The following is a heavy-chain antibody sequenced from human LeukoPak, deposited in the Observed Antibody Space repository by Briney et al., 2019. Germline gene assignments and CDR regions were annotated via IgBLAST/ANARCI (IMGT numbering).Heavy chain of an antibody. Sequence: ASVKVSCKASGYTFTSYGISWVRQAPGQGLEWMGWMSAYNGNTNYAQKLQGRVTMTTDTSTSTAYMELRSLRSDDTAVYYCAREDCSGGSCYFFDPWGQGTLVTVSS. V-gene: IGHV1-18*04. CDR3: AREDCSGGSCYFFDP. CDR1: GYTFTSYG. D-gene: IGHD2-15*01. CDR2: MSAYNGNT. J-gene: IGHJ5*02.